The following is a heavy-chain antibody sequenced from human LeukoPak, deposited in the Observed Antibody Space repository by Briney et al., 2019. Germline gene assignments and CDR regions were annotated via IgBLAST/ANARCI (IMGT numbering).Heavy chain of an antibody. CDR2: IFWSGTT. V-gene: IGHV4-59*01. J-gene: IGHJ4*02. CDR1: GGSISNYY. D-gene: IGHD2/OR15-2a*01. CDR3: ARAFQYYNGRGTFDY. Sequence: SETLSLTCTVSGGSISNYYWTWLRQPPGKGLEWIGHIFWSGTTIHNPSLTSRLTISIDTSRSQFSLKLNSVTAADTAIYYCARAFQYYNGRGTFDYWGQGSLVIVSP.